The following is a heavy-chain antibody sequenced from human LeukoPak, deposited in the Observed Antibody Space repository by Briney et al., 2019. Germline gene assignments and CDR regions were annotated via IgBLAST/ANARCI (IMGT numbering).Heavy chain of an antibody. CDR2: ISGDGGRT. CDR1: GFTFDDYA. Sequence: QPGGSLRLSCAASGFTFDDYAMHWVRQAPGRGLEWVSLISGDGGRTYYADSVKGRLTISRDNSKNSLYLQMDSLTTDDTALYYCAKDLWGGQWLVGSAEYWGQGTLVAVSS. CDR3: AKDLWGGQWLVGSAEY. D-gene: IGHD6-19*01. J-gene: IGHJ4*02. V-gene: IGHV3-43*02.